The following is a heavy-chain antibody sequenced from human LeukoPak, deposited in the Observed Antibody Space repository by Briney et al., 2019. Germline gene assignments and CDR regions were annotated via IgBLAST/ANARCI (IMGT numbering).Heavy chain of an antibody. CDR2: ITSGGTI. D-gene: IGHD2-15*01. CDR3: ARRYCSGGSCGVGPYFDY. J-gene: IGHJ4*02. CDR1: GFTFSSYG. Sequence: GRSLSLSCAASGFTFSSYGMSWVRQAPGKGLEWLSHITSGGTIYYADPVKGRSTISRDNAKSSLYLQMSSLRDEDTAVYYCARRYCSGGSCGVGPYFDYWGQGTLVTVSS. V-gene: IGHV3-48*02.